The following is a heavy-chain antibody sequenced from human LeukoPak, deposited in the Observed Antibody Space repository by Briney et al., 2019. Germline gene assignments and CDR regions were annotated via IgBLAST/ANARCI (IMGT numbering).Heavy chain of an antibody. CDR2: IYPGDSDT. CDR1: XDRXTSYW. Sequence: SXKIXXXXSXDRXTSYWIGWVRQLXGKGLEWMGIIYPGDSDTRYSPSFQGQVTISADKSISTAYLQWSSLKASDTAMYYCARQDFDYGDRNFDYWGQGTLVTVSS. CDR3: ARQDFDYGDRNFDY. D-gene: IGHD4-17*01. J-gene: IGHJ4*02. V-gene: IGHV5-51*01.